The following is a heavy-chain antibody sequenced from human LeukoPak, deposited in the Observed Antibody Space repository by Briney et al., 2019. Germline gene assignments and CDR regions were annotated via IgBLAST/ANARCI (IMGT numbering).Heavy chain of an antibody. D-gene: IGHD6-19*01. Sequence: GGSLRLSCAASGFTFSSYGMHWVRQAPGKGLEWVSSISSSSSHIYYADSVKGRFTISRDNAKNSLYLQMNSLRAEDTAVYYCARDGPRLAGTQRADYWGQGTLVTVSS. J-gene: IGHJ4*02. CDR1: GFTFSSYG. CDR2: ISSSSSHI. V-gene: IGHV3-21*01. CDR3: ARDGPRLAGTQRADY.